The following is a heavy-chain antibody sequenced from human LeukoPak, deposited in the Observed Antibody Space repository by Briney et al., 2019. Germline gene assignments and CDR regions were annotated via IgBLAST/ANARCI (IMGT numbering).Heavy chain of an antibody. CDR1: GYTFTSYD. CDR3: ALYFGDGHVNWFDP. J-gene: IGHJ5*02. D-gene: IGHD3-10*01. Sequence: GASVKVSCKASGYTFTSYDINWVRQATGQGLEWMGWMNPNSGNTGYAQKFQGRVTMTRNTSISTAYMELSSLRSEDTAVYYCALYFGDGHVNWFDPWGQGTLVTVSS. CDR2: MNPNSGNT. V-gene: IGHV1-8*01.